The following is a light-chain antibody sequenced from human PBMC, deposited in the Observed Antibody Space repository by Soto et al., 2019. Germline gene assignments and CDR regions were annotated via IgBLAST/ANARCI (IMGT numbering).Light chain of an antibody. CDR1: QSVSSN. J-gene: IGKJ3*01. CDR2: GAS. CDR3: QQYGSSPFT. V-gene: IGKV3-20*01. Sequence: EIVMTQSPATLSVSPGERATLPCRASQSVSSNLAWYQQKPGQAPGLLIYGASSRATGIPDRFSGSGSGTDFTLTISRLEPEDFAVYYCQQYGSSPFTFGPGTKVDIK.